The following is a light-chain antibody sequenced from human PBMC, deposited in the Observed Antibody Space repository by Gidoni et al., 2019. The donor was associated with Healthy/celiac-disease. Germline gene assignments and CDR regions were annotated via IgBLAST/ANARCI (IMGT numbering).Light chain of an antibody. J-gene: IGKJ2*01. Sequence: EIVLTQSPGTLSLSPGERATLSCSASQSVSSSYLAWYQQKPGQAPRLLIYGASSRATGIPDRVRGSGSGTDFTLTISRLEPEDFAVYYCQQYGSSPYTFGQGTKLEIK. CDR3: QQYGSSPYT. V-gene: IGKV3-20*01. CDR2: GAS. CDR1: QSVSSSY.